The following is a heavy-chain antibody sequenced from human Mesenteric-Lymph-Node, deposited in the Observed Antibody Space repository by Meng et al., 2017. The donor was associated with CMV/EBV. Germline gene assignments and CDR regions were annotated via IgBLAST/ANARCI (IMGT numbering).Heavy chain of an antibody. Sequence: GESLKISCAASGFTFNNYGMHWVRQAPGKGLEWISNINSIGTSIHHAESVRGRFTISRDNAKNSLYLQMNSRRAEDTAIYYCARDCSGTCLDAFDVWGQGTMVTVSS. V-gene: IGHV3-48*04. CDR1: GFTFNNYG. CDR3: ARDCSGTCLDAFDV. CDR2: INSIGTSI. D-gene: IGHD2-15*01. J-gene: IGHJ3*01.